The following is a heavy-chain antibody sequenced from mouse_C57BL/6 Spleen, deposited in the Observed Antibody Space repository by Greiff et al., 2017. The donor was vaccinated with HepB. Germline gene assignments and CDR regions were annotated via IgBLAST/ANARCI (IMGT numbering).Heavy chain of an antibody. J-gene: IGHJ1*03. V-gene: IGHV1-55*01. CDR1: GYTFTSYW. CDR3: ARHYGSSLWYFDV. Sequence: QVQLQQPGAELVKPGASVKMSCKASGYTFTSYWLTWVKQRPGQGLEWIGDIYPGSGSTNYNEKFKSKATLTVDTSSSTAYMQLSSLTSEDSAVYYCARHYGSSLWYFDVWGTGTTVTVSS. D-gene: IGHD1-1*01. CDR2: IYPGSGST.